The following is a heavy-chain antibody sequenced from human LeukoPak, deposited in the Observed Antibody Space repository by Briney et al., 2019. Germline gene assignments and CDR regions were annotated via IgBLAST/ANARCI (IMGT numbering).Heavy chain of an antibody. J-gene: IGHJ4*02. V-gene: IGHV5-51*01. CDR1: GYSFTTYW. Sequence: GESLKISCRGSGYSFTTYWIGGVRQMPGKGLEWMGIIYPGDSDTRYSPSFQGQVTISADKSISTAYLQWSSLKASDTAMYYCARKYSYDSTAHYTYFFYFWGQGTLVTVSS. CDR2: IYPGDSDT. CDR3: ARKYSYDSTAHYTYFFYF. D-gene: IGHD3-22*01.